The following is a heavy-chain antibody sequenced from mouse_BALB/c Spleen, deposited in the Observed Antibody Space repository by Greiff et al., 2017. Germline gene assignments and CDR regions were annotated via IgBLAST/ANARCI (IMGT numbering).Heavy chain of an antibody. CDR3: ARFDYYGSSDFDY. J-gene: IGHJ2*01. CDR2: ISYSGST. CDR1: GYSITSDYA. D-gene: IGHD1-1*01. V-gene: IGHV3-2*02. Sequence: DVQLQESGPGLVKPSQSLSLTCTVTGYSITSDYAWNWIRQFPGNKLEWMGYISYSGSTSYNPSLKSRISITRDTSKNQFFLQLNSVTTEDTATYYCARFDYYGSSDFDYWGQGTTLTVSS.